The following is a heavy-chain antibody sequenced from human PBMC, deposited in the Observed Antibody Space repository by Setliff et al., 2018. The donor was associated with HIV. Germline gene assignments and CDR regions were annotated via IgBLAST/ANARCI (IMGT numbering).Heavy chain of an antibody. CDR1: GLSLSTSGVG. V-gene: IGHV2-5*01. CDR2: IYWNNNK. D-gene: IGHD1-1*01. CDR3: AYSGRQLRGPYFDF. Sequence: SGPTLVNPTQPLTLTCTFSGLSLSTSGVGVGWIRQSPGKALEWLAFIYWNNNKHYSTSLKSRLTVTKDTSKDRVVFTMTNMDPVDTATYYCAYSGRQLRGPYFDFRGQGTPVTVSS. J-gene: IGHJ4*02.